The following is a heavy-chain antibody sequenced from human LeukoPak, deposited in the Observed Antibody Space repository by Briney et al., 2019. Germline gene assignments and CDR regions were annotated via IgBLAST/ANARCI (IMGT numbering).Heavy chain of an antibody. CDR3: ARVRPAISY. J-gene: IGHJ4*02. CDR2: IKEDGSEK. V-gene: IGHV3-7*01. D-gene: IGHD3-3*02. Sequence: GGSLRLSCGASGFMFSSYWMSWVRQAPGKGLEWVANIKEDGSEKHHVDSVKGRFIISRDNAKNSLYLQMNSLRAEDTAVYYCARVRPAISYWGQGTLVTVSS. CDR1: GFMFSSYW.